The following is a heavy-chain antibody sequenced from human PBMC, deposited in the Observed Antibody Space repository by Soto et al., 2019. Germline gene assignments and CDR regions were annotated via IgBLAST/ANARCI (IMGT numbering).Heavy chain of an antibody. CDR1: GGSFSDYY. J-gene: IGHJ5*02. CDR3: ARETEAGTDNWFDP. V-gene: IGHV4-4*07. CDR2: IYTSGYT. D-gene: IGHD6-19*01. Sequence: SETLSLSCTVSGGSFSDYYWNWIRQTAGKRLEWLGRIYTSGYTKYNASLKSRVTMSLDTSKRQFSLKLSSVTAADTAVYYCARETEAGTDNWFDPWGQGILVTVSS.